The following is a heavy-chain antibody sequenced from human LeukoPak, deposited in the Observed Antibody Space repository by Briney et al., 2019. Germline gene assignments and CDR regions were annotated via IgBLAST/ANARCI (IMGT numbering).Heavy chain of an antibody. V-gene: IGHV3-30*18. CDR3: AKDTGLDWHYFDY. Sequence: PGGSLRLSCAASGFTFSSYGMHWVRQAPGKGLEWVAVISYDGSNKYYADSVKGRFTISRDNSKNTLYLQMNSLRAEDTAVYYCAKDTGLDWHYFDYWGQGTLVTVSS. CDR1: GFTFSSYG. J-gene: IGHJ4*02. CDR2: ISYDGSNK. D-gene: IGHD3-9*01.